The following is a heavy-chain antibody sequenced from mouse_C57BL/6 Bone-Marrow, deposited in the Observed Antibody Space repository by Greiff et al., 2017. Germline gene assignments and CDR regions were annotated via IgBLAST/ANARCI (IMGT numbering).Heavy chain of an antibody. CDR3: ERRSKNGWYAMDD. D-gene: IGHD1-1*01. V-gene: IGHV1-72*01. CDR1: GYTFTSYW. J-gene: IGHJ4*01. Sequence: QVQLQQPGAELVKPGASVKLSCKASGYTFTSYWMHWVKQRPGRGLEWIGRIDPNSGGTKYNEKFQSKATLTVDKPSSTAYMQLSSLTSEDSAVYDCERRSKNGWYAMDDWGQGTSVTVAS. CDR2: IDPNSGGT.